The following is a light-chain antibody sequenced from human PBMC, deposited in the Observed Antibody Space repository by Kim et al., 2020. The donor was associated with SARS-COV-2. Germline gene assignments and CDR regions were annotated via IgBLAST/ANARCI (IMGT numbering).Light chain of an antibody. CDR2: AAS. Sequence: DIQMTQSPSSLSASVGDRVTITCRASQRIGTYLIWYQKKPGEAPKLLIYAASSLQSGVPSRFSGRGSGTDFTLTISSLQPEDSATYYCQQSNSVPFTFGPGTKVDIK. J-gene: IGKJ3*01. CDR1: QRIGTY. CDR3: QQSNSVPFT. V-gene: IGKV1-39*01.